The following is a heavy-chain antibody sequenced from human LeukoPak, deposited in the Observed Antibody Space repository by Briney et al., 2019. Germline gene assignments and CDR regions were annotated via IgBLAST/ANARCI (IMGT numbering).Heavy chain of an antibody. V-gene: IGHV3-7*04. CDR2: IKQDGSEK. CDR3: TRVGYIDEGIDY. CDR1: GFTFSSYW. J-gene: IGHJ4*02. Sequence: HTGGSLRLSCAASGFTFSSYWMSWVRQAPGKGLEWVANIKQDGSEKSYVDSVKGRFTISRDNAKNSLYLQMNSLRAEDTAIYYCTRVGYIDEGIDYWGQGTLVTVSS. D-gene: IGHD5-24*01.